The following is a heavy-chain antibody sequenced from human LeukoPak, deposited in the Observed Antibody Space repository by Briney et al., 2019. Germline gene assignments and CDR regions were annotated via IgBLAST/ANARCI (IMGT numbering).Heavy chain of an antibody. CDR3: ARARGDSSGYWDY. CDR1: GGSISSGSYY. Sequence: SQTLSLTCTVSGGSISSGSYYWSWIRQPAGKGLEWIGRIYTSGSTNYNPSLKSRVTISVDTSKNQFSLKLSSVTAADTAVYYCARARGDSSGYWDYWGQGTLVTVSS. V-gene: IGHV4-61*02. J-gene: IGHJ4*02. D-gene: IGHD3-22*01. CDR2: IYTSGST.